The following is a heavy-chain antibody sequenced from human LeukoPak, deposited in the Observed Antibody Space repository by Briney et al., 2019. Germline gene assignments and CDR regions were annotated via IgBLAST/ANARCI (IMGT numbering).Heavy chain of an antibody. J-gene: IGHJ4*02. CDR2: ISAYNGNT. V-gene: IGHV1-18*01. Sequence: ASVKVSCKASGYTFTSYGISWVRQAPGQGLEWMGWISAYNGNTNYAQKLQGRVTMTTDTSTSTAYMGLRSLRSDDTAVYYCARQVFLPAGHPLGKRGVDYWGQGTLFTVSS. CDR1: GYTFTSYG. D-gene: IGHD3-10*01. CDR3: ARQVFLPAGHPLGKRGVDY.